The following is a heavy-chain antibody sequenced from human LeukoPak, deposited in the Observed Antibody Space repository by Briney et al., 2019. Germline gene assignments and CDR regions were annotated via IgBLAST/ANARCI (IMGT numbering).Heavy chain of an antibody. Sequence: SGTLSLTCAVFGDSISNDNWWSWVRPPPGKGLEWIGEIYDSGITNYSPSLKSRVTISVDKSKNQFSLRLHSVTAADTAVYYCARDDRIYYDNSRGFDFWGQGSLVIVSS. CDR3: ARDDRIYYDNSRGFDF. J-gene: IGHJ4*02. CDR1: GDSISNDNW. CDR2: IYDSGIT. D-gene: IGHD3-22*01. V-gene: IGHV4-4*02.